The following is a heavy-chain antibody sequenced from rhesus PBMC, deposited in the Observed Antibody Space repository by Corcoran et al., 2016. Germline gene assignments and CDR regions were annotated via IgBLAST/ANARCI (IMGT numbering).Heavy chain of an antibody. J-gene: IGHJ5-1*01. Sequence: QGQLQESGPGLVKPSETLSLTCSVSGYSISSGYGWSWIRQPPGKGPEWIGYIGGSDGATNNNPSLKSRVTISKDTSKNQFSLKLTSVVAADTAVYYCVRHPEHANFEYRFPVWGAGVLVTVSS. V-gene: IGHV4-127*01. CDR3: VRHPEHANFEYRFPV. CDR1: GYSISSGYG. CDR2: IGGSDGAT. D-gene: IGHD4-17*01.